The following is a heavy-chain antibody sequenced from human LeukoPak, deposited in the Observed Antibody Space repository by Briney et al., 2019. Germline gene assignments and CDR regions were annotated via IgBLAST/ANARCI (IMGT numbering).Heavy chain of an antibody. D-gene: IGHD1-26*01. CDR3: AIKSGRFSTTQNAIDS. V-gene: IGHV4-59*01. CDR1: GGSIRSYY. J-gene: IGHJ3*02. CDR2: IYYSGST. Sequence: SETLSLTXTVSGGSIRSYYWSWIRQPPGKGLEWIGYIYYSGSTNYNPSLKSRVTISVDTSKNQFSLKLSSVTAADTAVYYCAIKSGRFSTTQNAIDSSGQGTMVTVSS.